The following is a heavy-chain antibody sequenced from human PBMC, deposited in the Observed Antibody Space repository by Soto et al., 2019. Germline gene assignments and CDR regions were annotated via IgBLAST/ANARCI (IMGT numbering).Heavy chain of an antibody. D-gene: IGHD6-13*01. V-gene: IGHV1-46*01. CDR3: ARDLYSSSWYRNGFDY. CDR1: GYTFTSYY. J-gene: IGHJ4*02. Sequence: QVKLVQSGAEVKKPGASVKVSCKASGYTFTSYYMHWVRQAPGQGLEWMGIINSSGDITSYVQKYQGRVTMTTDTSTSTVYMELSSLRSEDTAVYYCARDLYSSSWYRNGFDYWGQGTLVSVSS. CDR2: INSSGDIT.